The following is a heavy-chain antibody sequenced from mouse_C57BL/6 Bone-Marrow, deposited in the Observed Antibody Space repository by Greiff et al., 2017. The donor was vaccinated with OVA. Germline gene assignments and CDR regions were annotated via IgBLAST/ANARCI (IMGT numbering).Heavy chain of an antibody. CDR1: GYTFTSYG. J-gene: IGHJ3*01. V-gene: IGHV1-81*01. D-gene: IGHD2-1*01. CDR3: ARKEIYYGQRGFAY. Sequence: QVQLQQSGAELARPGASVKLSCKASGYTFTSYGISWVKQRTGQGLEWIGEIYPRSGNTYYNEKFKGKATLTADKSSSTAYMELRSLTSEDSAVDFCARKEIYYGQRGFAYWGQGTLVTVSA. CDR2: IYPRSGNT.